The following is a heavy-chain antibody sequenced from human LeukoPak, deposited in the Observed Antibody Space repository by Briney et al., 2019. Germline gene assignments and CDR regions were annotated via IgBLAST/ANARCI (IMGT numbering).Heavy chain of an antibody. CDR1: GYTFTNYY. D-gene: IGHD6-25*01. CDR2: INLNAVTT. Sequence: ASVKVSCKASGYTFTNYYIHWMRQAPGQGLEWVGIINLNAVTTRYAQKFQGRITVSRDTSTSTVYMELSSLRSEDTAVYFCAREGAAEAKNFDYWGQGTLVIVSS. CDR3: AREGAAEAKNFDY. V-gene: IGHV1-46*01. J-gene: IGHJ4*02.